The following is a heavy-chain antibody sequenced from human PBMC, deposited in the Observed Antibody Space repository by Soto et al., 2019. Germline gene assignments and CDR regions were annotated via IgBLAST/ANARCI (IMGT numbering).Heavy chain of an antibody. CDR3: AGQSYQSRGCDYAY. CDR2: IYYTGTT. CDR1: GGSISTYY. V-gene: IGHV4-59*01. D-gene: IGHD5-18*01. J-gene: IGHJ4*02. Sequence: PSETLSLTCTVSGGSISTYYWSWIRQPPGKGLEWIGYIYYTGTTNYNPSLKSRVTISLDTSKNQFSLRLTSVNTADTAVYYCAGQSYQSRGCDYAYWGQGTLVTVSS.